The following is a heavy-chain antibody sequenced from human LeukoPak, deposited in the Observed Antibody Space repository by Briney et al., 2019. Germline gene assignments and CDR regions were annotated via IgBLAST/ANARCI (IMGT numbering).Heavy chain of an antibody. CDR1: GGSISSHY. CDR3: ARSEEEGNWFDP. CDR2: IYYSGST. V-gene: IGHV4-59*11. Sequence: SETLSLTCTVSGGSISSHYWSWIRQPPGKGLEWIGYIYYSGSTNYNPSLKSRVTISVDTSKNQFSLKLSSVTAADTAVYYCARSEEEGNWFDPWGQGTLVTVSS. J-gene: IGHJ5*02.